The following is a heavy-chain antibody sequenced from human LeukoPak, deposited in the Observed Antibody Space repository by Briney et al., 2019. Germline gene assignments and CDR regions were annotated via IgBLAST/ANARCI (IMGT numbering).Heavy chain of an antibody. CDR2: IFYGGNT. V-gene: IGHV4-39*07. Sequence: PSQTLSLTCTVSGDSISSDNYYWGWIRQPPGKGLEWIVNIFYGGNTYYHPSLKSRVTISVDTSKNQFSLRLRSVTAADTAVYYCVRDHGQWPIGGWFDPWGQGTLVTVSS. D-gene: IGHD2-8*01. CDR1: GDSISSDNYY. J-gene: IGHJ5*02. CDR3: VRDHGQWPIGGWFDP.